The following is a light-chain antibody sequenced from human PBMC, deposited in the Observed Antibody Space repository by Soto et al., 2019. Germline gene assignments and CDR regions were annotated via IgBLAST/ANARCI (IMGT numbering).Light chain of an antibody. J-gene: IGKJ3*01. V-gene: IGKV3-15*01. CDR1: QSVSSN. CDR2: GAS. CDR3: QQYNNWPLFT. Sequence: EIVMTQSPATLSVSPGERATLSCRASQSVSSNLAWYQQKPGQAPRLLIYGASTRATDIPGRFSGSGSGTEFTLNISSLQSEDFAVYYCQQYNNWPLFTFGPGTKVDIK.